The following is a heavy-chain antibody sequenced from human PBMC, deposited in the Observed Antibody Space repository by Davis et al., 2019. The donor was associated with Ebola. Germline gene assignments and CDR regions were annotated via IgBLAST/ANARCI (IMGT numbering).Heavy chain of an antibody. V-gene: IGHV3-23*01. CDR3: AKELLWWAAPDV. J-gene: IGHJ6*02. D-gene: IGHD2-21*01. Sequence: PGGSLRLSCEVSGFTFSNYAMGWVRQAPGKGLEWVSGISGSGAGTLYADSVKGRFTISRDDSKHTVYLQMNSLRAEDTAVYYCAKELLWWAAPDVWGQGTTVTVSS. CDR1: GFTFSNYA. CDR2: ISGSGAGT.